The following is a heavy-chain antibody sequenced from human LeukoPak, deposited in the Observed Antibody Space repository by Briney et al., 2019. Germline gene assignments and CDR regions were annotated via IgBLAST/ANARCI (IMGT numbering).Heavy chain of an antibody. CDR3: AKGRKDFDTNLGPFDS. J-gene: IGHJ4*02. V-gene: IGHV4-59*01. D-gene: IGHD3-9*01. CDR1: GGSISSYY. Sequence: PSETLSLTCTVSGGSISSYYWSWIRQPPGKGLEWIGYIYYTGSTSYNPSLKSRVTISIGTSKTQFSLKVTSVTTADTAVYYCAKGRKDFDTNLGPFDSWGQGILVTVSS. CDR2: IYYTGST.